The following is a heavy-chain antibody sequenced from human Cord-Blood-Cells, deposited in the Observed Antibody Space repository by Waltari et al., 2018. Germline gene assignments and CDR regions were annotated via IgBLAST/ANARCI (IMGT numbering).Heavy chain of an antibody. CDR3: ARSGTANWFDP. CDR1: GYPFTGHH. CDR2: INPNSGGT. Sequence: QVQLVQSGAAVKKPGASVKVSCKASGYPFTGHHMPWVRQAPGQGLEWMGWINPNSGGTNYAQKFQGWVTMTRDTSISTAYMELSRLRSDDTAVYYCARSGTANWFDPWGQGTLVTVSS. V-gene: IGHV1-2*04. J-gene: IGHJ5*02. D-gene: IGHD6-13*01.